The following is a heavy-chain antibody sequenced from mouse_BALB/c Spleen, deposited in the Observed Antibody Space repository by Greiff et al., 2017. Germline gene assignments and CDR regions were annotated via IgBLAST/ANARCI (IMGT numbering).Heavy chain of an antibody. CDR3: AREENYGSSYPAGFAY. V-gene: IGHV14-3*02. Sequence: VQLQQSGAELVKPGASVKLSCTASGFNIKDTYMHWVKQRPEQGLEWIGRIDPANGNTKYDPKFQGKATITADTSSNTAYLQLSSLTSEDTAVYYCAREENYGSSYPAGFAYWGQGTLVTVSA. CDR1: GFNIKDTY. CDR2: IDPANGNT. J-gene: IGHJ3*01. D-gene: IGHD1-1*01.